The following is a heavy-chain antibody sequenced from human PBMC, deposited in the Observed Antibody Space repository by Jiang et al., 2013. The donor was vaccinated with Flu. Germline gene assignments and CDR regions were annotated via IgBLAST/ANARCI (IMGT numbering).Heavy chain of an antibody. D-gene: IGHD2-21*02. CDR3: ARDAGYCGGDCYSDY. J-gene: IGHJ4*02. Sequence: QLLESGGGLVKPGGSLRLSCAASGFTFSSYSMNWVRQAPGKGLEWVSSISSSSSYIYYADSVKGRFTISRDNAKNSLYLQMNSLRAEDTAVYYCARDAGYCGGDCYSDYWGQGTLVTVSS. V-gene: IGHV3-21*01. CDR1: GFTFSSYS. CDR2: ISSSSSYI.